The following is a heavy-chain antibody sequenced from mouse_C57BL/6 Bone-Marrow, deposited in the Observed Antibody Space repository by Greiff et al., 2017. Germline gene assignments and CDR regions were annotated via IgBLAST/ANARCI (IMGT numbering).Heavy chain of an antibody. J-gene: IGHJ3*01. CDR2: IYPGDGAT. CDR1: GYAFSRYW. CDR3: AGGAY. Sequence: QVQLKESGAELVKPGGSVKISCKASGYAFSRYWMNWVKQRPGKSLEWIGQIYPGDGATNYNGKFKGKAPQTADKSSSTAYMQLSSLTSDDSAVYFCAGGAYWGQGTLVTVSA. V-gene: IGHV1-80*01.